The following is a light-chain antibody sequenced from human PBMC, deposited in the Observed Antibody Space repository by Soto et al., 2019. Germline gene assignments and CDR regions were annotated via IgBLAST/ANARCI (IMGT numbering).Light chain of an antibody. CDR3: QQTDHFPHT. Sequence: DIQLTQSPSFLSASVGDRVTVTCRSSQDISSYLAWYQQKPGKAPKILIYGASTLQSGVPPRFGGSGSGTAFTLTISSLQPEDFATYYCQQTDHFPHTFGQGTKLEIK. J-gene: IGKJ2*01. CDR1: QDISSY. V-gene: IGKV1-9*01. CDR2: GAS.